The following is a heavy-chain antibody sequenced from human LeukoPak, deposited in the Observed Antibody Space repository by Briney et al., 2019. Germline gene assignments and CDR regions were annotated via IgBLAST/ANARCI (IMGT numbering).Heavy chain of an antibody. CDR2: IIPSGGST. D-gene: IGHD3-22*01. CDR1: GGTFSSYA. CDR3: ARRKVDSSGPFDAFDI. Sequence: ASVKVSCKASGGTFSSYAISWVRQAPGQGLEWMGRIIPSGGSTSYAQKFQGRVTMTRDTSTSTVYMELSSLRSEDTAVYYCARRKVDSSGPFDAFDIWGQGTMVTVSS. V-gene: IGHV1-46*01. J-gene: IGHJ3*02.